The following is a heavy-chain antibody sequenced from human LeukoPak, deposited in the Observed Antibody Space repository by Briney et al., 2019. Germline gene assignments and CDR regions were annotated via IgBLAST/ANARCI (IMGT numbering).Heavy chain of an antibody. J-gene: IGHJ6*02. D-gene: IGHD2-2*01. CDR2: IKSKTDGGTT. CDR3: TTGLPRYCSSTTNSCGPYYYYGMDV. CDR1: GFTFSNAW. Sequence: PGGSLRLSCAASGFTFSNAWMSWVRQAPGKGLEWVGRIKSKTDGGTTDYAAPVKGRFTISRDDSKNTLYLQMNSLKTEDTAVYYCTTGLPRYCSSTTNSCGPYYYYGMDVWGQGTTVTVSS. V-gene: IGHV3-15*01.